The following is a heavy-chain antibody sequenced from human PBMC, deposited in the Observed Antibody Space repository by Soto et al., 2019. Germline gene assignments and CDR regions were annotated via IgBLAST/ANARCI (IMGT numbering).Heavy chain of an antibody. CDR2: ISGSGGST. J-gene: IGHJ4*02. V-gene: IGHV3-23*01. CDR3: AKDRAYSSSWPDY. CDR1: GFTFSSYA. Sequence: EVQLLESGGGLVQPGGSLRLSCAASGFTFSSYAMSWVRQAPGKGLEWVSAISGSGGSTDYADSVKGRFTISRDNSKNTLYLQMNSMTAEATDVYYCAKDRAYSSSWPDYWGQGTLVTVSS. D-gene: IGHD6-13*01.